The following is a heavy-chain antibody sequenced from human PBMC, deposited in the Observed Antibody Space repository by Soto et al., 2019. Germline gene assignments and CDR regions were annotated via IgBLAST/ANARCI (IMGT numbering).Heavy chain of an antibody. D-gene: IGHD3-10*01. Sequence: EVQLLESGGGLVQPGGSLRLSCAASGFTFSDYAMSWVRQAPGKGLEWVSTITYSGGSTYYADSVKGRFIISRDNSKNTLYLQMNSLSVEDTAVYYCAKRLHFRSGTYYFYIDSWGQGTLVTVSS. V-gene: IGHV3-23*01. J-gene: IGHJ4*02. CDR1: GFTFSDYA. CDR3: AKRLHFRSGTYYFYIDS. CDR2: ITYSGGST.